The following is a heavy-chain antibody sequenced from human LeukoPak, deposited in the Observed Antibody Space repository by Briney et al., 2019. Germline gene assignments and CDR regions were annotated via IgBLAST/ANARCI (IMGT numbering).Heavy chain of an antibody. D-gene: IGHD3-16*01. Sequence: SETLSLTCTVSGGSISSYYWSWIRQPAGKGLEWIGRIYTSGSTNYNPSLKSRVTMSVDTSKNQFSLKLSSVTAADTAVYYCARGVTTNGVKSGIMGKYYFGYWGQGTLVTVSS. V-gene: IGHV4-4*07. CDR3: ARGVTTNGVKSGIMGKYYFGY. J-gene: IGHJ4*02. CDR2: IYTSGST. CDR1: GGSISSYY.